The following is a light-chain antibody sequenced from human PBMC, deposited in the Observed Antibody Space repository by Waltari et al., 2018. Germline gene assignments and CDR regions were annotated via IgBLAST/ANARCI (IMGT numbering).Light chain of an antibody. CDR2: KAS. CDR3: PQYNSSSLYP. CDR1: QSSSSW. Sequence: SKRTQAPSTLTASVGDRVTITWRASQSSSSWLAGYQQKPGKDPKPLIYKASSLESGVPSRFSGSGSRTEFTLTISSLQSDGFASYYCPQYNSSSLYPLGPRTTLAIK. J-gene: IGKJ2*01. V-gene: IGKV1-5*03.